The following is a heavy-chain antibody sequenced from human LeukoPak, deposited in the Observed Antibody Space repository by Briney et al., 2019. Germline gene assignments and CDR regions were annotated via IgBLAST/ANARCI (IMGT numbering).Heavy chain of an antibody. D-gene: IGHD6-19*01. V-gene: IGHV3-30*02. CDR1: GFTFSSYW. CDR2: IRYDGSNK. Sequence: GGSLRLSCAASGFTFSSYWMSWVRQAPGKGLEWVAFIRYDGSNKYYADSVKGRFTISRDNSKNTLYLQMNSLRAEDTAVYYCAKEAAVAGTEEFFDYWGQGTLVTVSS. CDR3: AKEAAVAGTEEFFDY. J-gene: IGHJ4*02.